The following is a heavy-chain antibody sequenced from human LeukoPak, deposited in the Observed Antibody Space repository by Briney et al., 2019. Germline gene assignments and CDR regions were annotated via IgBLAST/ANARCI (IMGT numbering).Heavy chain of an antibody. CDR1: GYTFTRYG. J-gene: IGHJ4*02. CDR2: ISAYNGNT. CDR3: ARGGIVATIGFCDY. Sequence: GASAKVSCKASGYTFTRYGISWVRQAPGQGLEWMGWISAYNGNTNYAQKLPSRVTMTTDTSTSTAYMELRSLRSDDTAVYYCARGGIVATIGFCDYWGQGTLVTVSS. V-gene: IGHV1-18*01. D-gene: IGHD5-12*01.